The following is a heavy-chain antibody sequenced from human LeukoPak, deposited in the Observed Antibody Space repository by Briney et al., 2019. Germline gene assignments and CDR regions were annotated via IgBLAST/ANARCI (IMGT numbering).Heavy chain of an antibody. CDR3: ARDQLRTGAFDI. D-gene: IGHD4-17*01. Sequence: GGSRRLSCAASGFTFSTYAMHWVRQGPGKGLEWVSYISSSGSTIYFADSMRGRFTISRDNAKDSLYLQMSSLRAEDTAVYYCARDQLRTGAFDIWGQGTMVTVSS. CDR2: ISSSGSTI. V-gene: IGHV3-48*01. CDR1: GFTFSTYA. J-gene: IGHJ3*02.